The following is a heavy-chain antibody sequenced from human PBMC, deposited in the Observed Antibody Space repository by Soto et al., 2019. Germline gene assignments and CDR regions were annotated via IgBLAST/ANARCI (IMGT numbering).Heavy chain of an antibody. Sequence: QVQLVESGGCVVQPGRPLRLSCAASGFTFSSYGMHWVRQAPGKGLEWVAVIWYDGSNKYYADSVKGRFTISRDNSKNTLYLQMNSLRAEDTAVYYCARVGSSWYRDYYYYMDVWGKGTTVTVSS. V-gene: IGHV3-33*01. CDR2: IWYDGSNK. CDR1: GFTFSSYG. D-gene: IGHD6-13*01. CDR3: ARVGSSWYRDYYYYMDV. J-gene: IGHJ6*03.